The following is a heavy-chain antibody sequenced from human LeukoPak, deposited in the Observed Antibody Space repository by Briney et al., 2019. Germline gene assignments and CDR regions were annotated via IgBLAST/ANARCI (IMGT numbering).Heavy chain of an antibody. CDR2: ISAYNGNT. CDR3: ARDFRPLNWGSSYYFDY. Sequence: ASVKVSCKASGYTFTSNGISWVRQAPGQGLEWMGWISAYNGNTNYAQKLPRRVTMTTDTSTSTAYMELRSLRSDDTAVYYCARDFRPLNWGSSYYFDYWGQGTLVTVSS. CDR1: GYTFTSNG. V-gene: IGHV1-18*01. J-gene: IGHJ4*02. D-gene: IGHD7-27*01.